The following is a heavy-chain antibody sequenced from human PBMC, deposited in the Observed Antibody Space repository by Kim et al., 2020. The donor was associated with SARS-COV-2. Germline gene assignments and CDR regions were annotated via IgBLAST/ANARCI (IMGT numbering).Heavy chain of an antibody. CDR2: INQGGRP. V-gene: IGHV4-34*01. CDR1: GGPFSGYY. CDR3: ARGRRLQGYGIDV. D-gene: IGHD2-15*01. Sequence: SETLSLTCGVSGGPFSGYYWTWVRQPPGKGLEWIGEINQGGRPNYNPSLGSRVTLSTDASKNQFSLNLTSVTAADAGVYFCARGRRLQGYGIDVWGQGTTVAVSS. J-gene: IGHJ6*02.